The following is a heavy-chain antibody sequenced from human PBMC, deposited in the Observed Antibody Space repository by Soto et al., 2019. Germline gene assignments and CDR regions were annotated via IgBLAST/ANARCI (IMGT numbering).Heavy chain of an antibody. CDR2: IWYDGSNK. Sequence: QVQLVESGGGVVQPGRSLRLSCAASGFTFSSYGMHWVRQAPGKGLEWVAVIWYDGSNKYYADSVKGRFTISRDNSKNTLYLRMNSLRAEDTAVYYCARDPWATRIFGYFDYWGQGTLVTVSS. J-gene: IGHJ4*02. CDR1: GFTFSSYG. CDR3: ARDPWATRIFGYFDY. V-gene: IGHV3-33*01. D-gene: IGHD2-15*01.